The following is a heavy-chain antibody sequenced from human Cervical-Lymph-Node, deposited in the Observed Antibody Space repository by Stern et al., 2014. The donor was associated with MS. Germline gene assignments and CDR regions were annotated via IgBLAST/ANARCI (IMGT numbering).Heavy chain of an antibody. CDR2: AYYSGDT. CDR1: GVSISSYY. Sequence: QVQLQESSPGLVKPSETLSLTCTVSGVSISSYYWNWIRQSPGKGLEWIGSAYYSGDTNYNPSLRSRVTISVDTSKNQFSLILHSVTAADTAVYYCARDLSDWGQGTLVTVSS. CDR3: ARDLSD. V-gene: IGHV4-59*01. D-gene: IGHD2/OR15-2a*01. J-gene: IGHJ4*02.